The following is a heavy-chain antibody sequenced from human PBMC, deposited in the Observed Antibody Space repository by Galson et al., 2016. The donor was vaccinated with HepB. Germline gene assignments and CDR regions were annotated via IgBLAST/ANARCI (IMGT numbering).Heavy chain of an antibody. J-gene: IGHJ4*02. CDR3: ARHGSGSSWTFHAGY. D-gene: IGHD6-25*01. CDR2: IYYSVTT. CDR1: GGSISSRNYY. V-gene: IGHV4-39*01. Sequence: LSLTCTVSGGSISSRNYYWGWIRQPPGKGLEWIGSIYYSVTTYYNPSLTSRVTISLNTSKNKFSLKLASVTAADTAVYYRARHGSGSSWTFHAGYWGQGALVSVSS.